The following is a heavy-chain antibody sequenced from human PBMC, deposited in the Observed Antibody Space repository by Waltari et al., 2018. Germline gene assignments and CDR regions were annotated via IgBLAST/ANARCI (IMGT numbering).Heavy chain of an antibody. J-gene: IGHJ4*02. CDR1: GDSISNGYY. CDR3: ARDRFCTNTNCFVFDY. D-gene: IGHD2-8*01. Sequence: QVQLKESGPGLVKPSETLSLTCTVSGDSISNGYYWGWIRQPPGKGLEWIGTINHSGSIYYNPSLKSRVTLSVDTSKNQFSLKVTSVTAADTAVYFCARDRFCTNTNCFVFDYWGQGTLATVSS. CDR2: INHSGSI. V-gene: IGHV4-38-2*02.